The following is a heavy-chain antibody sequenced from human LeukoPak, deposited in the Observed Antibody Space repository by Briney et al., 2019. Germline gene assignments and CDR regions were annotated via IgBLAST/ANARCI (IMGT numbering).Heavy chain of an antibody. J-gene: IGHJ6*03. CDR3: VKSHSCTGGICYGFKYYYYMDV. V-gene: IGHV3-23*01. D-gene: IGHD2-15*01. CDR1: GFTFSSYG. CDR2: ISAGGNDT. Sequence: PGGSLRLSCAASGFTFSSYGMHWVRQAPGKGLEWVSAISAGGNDTYYAASVKGRFTFSRDNSKNTLYLQMNSLRAEDTALYYCVKSHSCTGGICYGFKYYYYMDVWGKGTTVTVSS.